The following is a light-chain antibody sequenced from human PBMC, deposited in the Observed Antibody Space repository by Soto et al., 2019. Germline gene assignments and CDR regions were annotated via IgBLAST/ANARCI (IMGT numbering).Light chain of an antibody. CDR1: QSVNDNY. CDR2: GAS. J-gene: IGKJ1*01. Sequence: EIVLTQSPGTLTLSPRERATLSCRASQSVNDNYLAWYQHKPGQAPRLLIYGASSSAHGIPDRFSGSGSGTDFTLTISRLEPEDFAIYYCQQHAASPRTFGQGTQAEVK. CDR3: QQHAASPRT. V-gene: IGKV3-20*01.